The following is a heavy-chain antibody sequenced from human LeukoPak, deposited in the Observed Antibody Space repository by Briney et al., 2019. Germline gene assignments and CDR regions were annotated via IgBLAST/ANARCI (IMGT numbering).Heavy chain of an antibody. D-gene: IGHD6-13*01. CDR3: ARHFGSSWSGLFDY. CDR1: GGSISSYY. Sequence: PSETLSLTCTVSGGSISSYYWSWIRQPPGKGLEWIGYIYYSGSTNYNPSLKSRVTISVDTSKNQFSLKLSSVTAADTAVYYCARHFGSSWSGLFDYWGQGTLVTVSS. V-gene: IGHV4-59*01. CDR2: IYYSGST. J-gene: IGHJ4*02.